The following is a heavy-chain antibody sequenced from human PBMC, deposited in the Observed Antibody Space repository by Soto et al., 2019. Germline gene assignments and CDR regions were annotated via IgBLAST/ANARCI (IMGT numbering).Heavy chain of an antibody. CDR3: ASYWYVGYYYYYGMDV. CDR1: GGTFSSYT. Sequence: SVKVSCKASGGTFSSYTISWVRQAPGQGLEWMGRIIPILGIANYAQKFQGRVTITADKSTSTAYMELSSLRSEDTAVYYCASYWYVGYYYYYGMDVWGQGTTVTVS. J-gene: IGHJ6*02. CDR2: IIPILGIA. D-gene: IGHD2-8*02. V-gene: IGHV1-69*02.